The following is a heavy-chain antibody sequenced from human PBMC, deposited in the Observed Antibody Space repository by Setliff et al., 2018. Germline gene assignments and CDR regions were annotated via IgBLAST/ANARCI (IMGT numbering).Heavy chain of an antibody. CDR1: GGSISSGSYY. V-gene: IGHV4-61*09. J-gene: IGHJ4*02. Sequence: SETLSLTCTVSGGSISSGSYYWSWIRQPAGKGLEWIGHIYTSGSTNYNPSLKSRVTISVDTSKNQFSLKLSSVTAADTAVYYCAREGLTIFGVVIRRNYFDYWGQGTLVTVSS. CDR2: IYTSGST. CDR3: AREGLTIFGVVIRRNYFDY. D-gene: IGHD3-3*01.